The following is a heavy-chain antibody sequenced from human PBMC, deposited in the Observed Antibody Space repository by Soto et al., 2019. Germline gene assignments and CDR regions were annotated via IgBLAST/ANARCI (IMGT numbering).Heavy chain of an antibody. D-gene: IGHD3-10*01. CDR2: VQYGGST. V-gene: IGHV4-61*01. CDR3: AVLLQGGGGDGN. J-gene: IGHJ4*02. Sequence: QVQLQESGPGLVKPSETLSLTCTVSGASVNNRNYHWSWIRQPPGRGLEWIGQVQYGGSTEFASTARHSRLTLSIDASKNQFSLKLSSVTAADTAIYYCAVLLQGGGGDGNWGQGTLVTVSS. CDR1: GASVNNRNYH.